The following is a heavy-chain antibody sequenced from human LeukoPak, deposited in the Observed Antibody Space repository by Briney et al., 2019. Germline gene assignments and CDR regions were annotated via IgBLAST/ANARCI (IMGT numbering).Heavy chain of an antibody. D-gene: IGHD3-9*01. Sequence: GGSLRLSCAASGFTFSSYAMSWVRQAPGKGLEWVSSISSSSSYIYYADSVKGRFTISRDNAKNSLYLQMNSLRAEDTAVYYCARDSGLLRYFDWLLPFDPWGQGTLVTVSS. CDR2: ISSSSSYI. CDR1: GFTFSSYA. CDR3: ARDSGLLRYFDWLLPFDP. J-gene: IGHJ5*02. V-gene: IGHV3-21*01.